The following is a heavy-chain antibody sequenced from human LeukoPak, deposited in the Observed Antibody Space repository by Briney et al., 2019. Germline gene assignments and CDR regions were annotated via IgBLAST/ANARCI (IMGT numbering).Heavy chain of an antibody. J-gene: IGHJ5*02. CDR2: MCYSGST. CDR1: GGSITSYS. V-gene: IGHV4-59*12. CDR3: ARDRPNYYGSGSYSRRLDP. Sequence: SETLSLTCTVSGGSITSYSWSWIRQPPGKGLEWIEYMCYSGSTNYNPSLKSRVTISVDTSKNQFSLKLSSVTAADTAVYYCARDRPNYYGSGSYSRRLDPWGQGTLVTVSS. D-gene: IGHD3-10*01.